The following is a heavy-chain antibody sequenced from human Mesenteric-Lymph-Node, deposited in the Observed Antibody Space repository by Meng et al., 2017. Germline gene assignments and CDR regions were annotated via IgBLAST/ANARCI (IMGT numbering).Heavy chain of an antibody. CDR2: IYYSGRT. CDR1: GGSIRSGVYY. V-gene: IGHV4-31*03. CDR3: ARDGSGSYPHYFYGMEV. D-gene: IGHD3-10*01. J-gene: IGHJ6*02. Sequence: SETLSLTCTVPGGSIRSGVYYWAGIRQHPGKGLEWIGYIYYSGRTYYNPSLESRLTIAVDTSKNPFSMKKTSVTAADTAVYYCARDGSGSYPHYFYGMEVWGQGTTVTVSS.